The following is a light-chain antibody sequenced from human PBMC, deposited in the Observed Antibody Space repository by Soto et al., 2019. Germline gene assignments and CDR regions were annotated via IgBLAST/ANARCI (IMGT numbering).Light chain of an antibody. CDR3: SSYTSSITVV. J-gene: IGLJ2*01. V-gene: IGLV2-18*02. CDR1: SSDIGSYNR. CDR2: EVS. Sequence: QSVLTQPPSVSGAPGQSVTISCTGTSSDIGSYNRVSWYQQPPGAAPKLMIYEVSNRPSGVPDRFSGSKSGNTASLTISGLKADDEADYYCSSYTSSITVVFGGGTQLTVL.